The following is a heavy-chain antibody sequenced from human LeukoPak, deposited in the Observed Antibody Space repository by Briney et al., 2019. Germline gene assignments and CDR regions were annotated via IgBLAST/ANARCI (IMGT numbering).Heavy chain of an antibody. CDR3: ARGSYGDYHYYYMDV. V-gene: IGHV1-46*01. CDR1: GYTFTSYY. D-gene: IGHD4-17*01. J-gene: IGHJ6*03. Sequence: ASVKVSCKASGYTFTSYYMHWVRQAPGQGLEWMGIINPSGGSTSYAQKFQGRVTMTRDMSTSTVYMELSRLRSDDTAVYYCARGSYGDYHYYYMDVWGKGTTVTISS. CDR2: INPSGGST.